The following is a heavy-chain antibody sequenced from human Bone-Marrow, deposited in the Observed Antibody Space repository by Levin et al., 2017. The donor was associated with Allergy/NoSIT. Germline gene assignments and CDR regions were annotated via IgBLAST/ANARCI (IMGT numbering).Heavy chain of an antibody. CDR1: GGSISSGDYY. V-gene: IGHV4-30-4*01. CDR2: IYYSGST. D-gene: IGHD2-2*01. Sequence: SETLSLTCTVSGGSISSGDYYWSWIRQPPGKGLEWIGYIYYSGSTYYNPSLKGRVTISVDTSKNQFSLKLSSVTAADTAVYYCARRYIVVVPAAHNWFDPWGQGTLVTVSS. J-gene: IGHJ5*02. CDR3: ARRYIVVVPAAHNWFDP.